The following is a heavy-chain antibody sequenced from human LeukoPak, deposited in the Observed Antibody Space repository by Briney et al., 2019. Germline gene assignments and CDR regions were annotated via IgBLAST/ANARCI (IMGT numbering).Heavy chain of an antibody. D-gene: IGHD2-15*01. CDR3: ARGLLVLAY. Sequence: SETLSLTXAVYGGSFRGYYWSWIRQPPGKGLEWIGEINHSGSTNYNPSLKSRVTISVDTSKNQFSLKLSSVTAADTAVYYCARGLLVLAYWGQGTLVTVSS. CDR2: INHSGST. V-gene: IGHV4-34*01. CDR1: GGSFRGYY. J-gene: IGHJ4*02.